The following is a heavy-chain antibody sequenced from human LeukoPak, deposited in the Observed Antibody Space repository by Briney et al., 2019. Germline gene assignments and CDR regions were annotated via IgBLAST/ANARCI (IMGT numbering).Heavy chain of an antibody. CDR3: AREHYYDSSGFYRDFDC. V-gene: IGHV3-30-3*01. CDR1: GFTFSSYA. CDR2: ISYDGSNK. J-gene: IGHJ4*02. Sequence: PGRSLRLSCAASGFTFSSYAMHWVRQAPGKGLEWVAVISYDGSNKYYADSVKGRFTISRDNSKNTLYLQMNSLRAEDTAVYYCAREHYYDSSGFYRDFDCWGQGTLVTVSS. D-gene: IGHD3-22*01.